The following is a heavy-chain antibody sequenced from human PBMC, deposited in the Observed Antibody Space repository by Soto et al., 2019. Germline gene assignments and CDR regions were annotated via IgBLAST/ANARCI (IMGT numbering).Heavy chain of an antibody. Sequence: PGGSLRLSCAVSGFTVSSNYMNWVRQAPGKGLEWVSFIYSGGNTHYADSVKGRFTISRDNSKNMLYLQMNSLRVEDTAVYYCAREVRVRGFAFDIWGQGTMVTVSS. J-gene: IGHJ3*02. CDR1: GFTVSSNY. CDR2: IYSGGNT. D-gene: IGHD3-3*01. CDR3: AREVRVRGFAFDI. V-gene: IGHV3-66*01.